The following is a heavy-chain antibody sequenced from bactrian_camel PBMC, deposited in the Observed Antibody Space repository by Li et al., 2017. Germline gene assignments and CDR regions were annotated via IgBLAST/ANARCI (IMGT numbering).Heavy chain of an antibody. CDR1: GFTSNGCS. J-gene: IGHJ4*01. V-gene: IGHV3S68*01. CDR3: VADRGAYCFTLYSSQYDD. CDR2: ISFDGTP. Sequence: HVQLVESGGGSVQDGGSLGLSCTAPGFTSNGCSMDWFRQAAGKEREWVSSISFDGTPMYADSVEGRFTISKDKATDTVHLQMNSLKPEDTAMYYCVADRGAYCFTLYSSQYDDWGQGTQVT. D-gene: IGHD2*01.